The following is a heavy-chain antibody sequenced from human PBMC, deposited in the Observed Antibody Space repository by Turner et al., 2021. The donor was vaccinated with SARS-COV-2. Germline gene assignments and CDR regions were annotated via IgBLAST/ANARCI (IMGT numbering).Heavy chain of an antibody. CDR2: IYYTGST. Sequence: QVQLQESGPGLVKPSVTMFLTCTVSGGSMSPSYWSWSWIRQPPGKGLEWIGYIYYTGSTYYNPSLKSRVTISVDRSKNQFSLELSSVTAANTAVYYCARRHGDYGAYFDNWGQGTLVTVSS. J-gene: IGHJ4*02. CDR1: GGSMSPSY. D-gene: IGHD4-17*01. V-gene: IGHV4-59*08. CDR3: ARRHGDYGAYFDN.